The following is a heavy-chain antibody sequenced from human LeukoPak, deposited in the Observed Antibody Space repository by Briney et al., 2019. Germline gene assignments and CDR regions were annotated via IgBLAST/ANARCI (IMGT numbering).Heavy chain of an antibody. V-gene: IGHV4-59*01. CDR1: DDSISDYY. Sequence: SETLSLTCTVSDDSISDYYRGWIRQPPGKGLEWIGYIHNSGTSTYNLSLKSRVTISADTSKNQFSLKLSSVTAADTAVYYCAKGARGNFIPPYYYMDVWGKGTTVTVSS. CDR2: IHNSGTS. D-gene: IGHD1-26*01. CDR3: AKGARGNFIPPYYYMDV. J-gene: IGHJ6*03.